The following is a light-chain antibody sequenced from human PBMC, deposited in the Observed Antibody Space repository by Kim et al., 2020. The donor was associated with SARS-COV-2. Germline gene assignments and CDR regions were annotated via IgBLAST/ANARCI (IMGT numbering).Light chain of an antibody. CDR2: KAS. CDR1: QSISIW. CDR3: QQYNIGWT. Sequence: FASVGDRVTITCRASQSISIWLAWYQQKPGKAPNLLIYKASSLESGVPSRFSGSGSGTEFTLTISSLQPDDFATYYCQQYNIGWTFGQGTKVDIK. J-gene: IGKJ1*01. V-gene: IGKV1-5*03.